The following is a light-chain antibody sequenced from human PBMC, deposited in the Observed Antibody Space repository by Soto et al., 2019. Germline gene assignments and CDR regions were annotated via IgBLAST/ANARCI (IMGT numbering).Light chain of an antibody. CDR1: QSVSSY. CDR2: DAS. CDR3: QQYGSSRWT. Sequence: ELVLTQSPATLSLSPGARATLSCRASQSVSSYLAWYQQKPGQAPRLLIYDASNRATGIPDRFSGSGSGADLTITISGLEPEDFEVYDCQQYGSSRWTFGQGTKVDIK. V-gene: IGKV3-20*01. J-gene: IGKJ1*01.